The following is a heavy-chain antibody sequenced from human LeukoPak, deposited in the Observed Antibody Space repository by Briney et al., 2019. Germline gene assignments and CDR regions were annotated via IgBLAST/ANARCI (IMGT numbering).Heavy chain of an antibody. D-gene: IGHD3-22*01. CDR2: IYYSGST. CDR3: ATLHSRGYFDY. J-gene: IGHJ4*02. V-gene: IGHV4-39*01. Sequence: SETLSLACTVSGGSISSSSYYWGWIRQPPGKGLEWIGSIYYSGSTYYNPSLKSRVTISVDTSKNQFSLKLSSVTAADTAVYYCATLHSRGYFDYWGQGTLVTVSS. CDR1: GGSISSSSYY.